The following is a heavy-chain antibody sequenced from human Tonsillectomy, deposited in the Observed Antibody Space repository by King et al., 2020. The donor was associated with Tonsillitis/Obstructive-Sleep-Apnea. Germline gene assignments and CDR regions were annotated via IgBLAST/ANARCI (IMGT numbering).Heavy chain of an antibody. CDR2: ISSSSSYT. J-gene: IGHJ6*03. Sequence: VQLVESGGGLVKPGGSLRLSCAASGFTFSDYYMSWLRQAPGKGLEWVSYISSSSSYTNYADSVKGRFTISRDNAKNSLYLQMNSLRAEDTAVYYCARDRVAARPAYYYYYMDVWGKGTTVTVSS. D-gene: IGHD6-6*01. V-gene: IGHV3-11*05. CDR3: ARDRVAARPAYYYYYMDV. CDR1: GFTFSDYY.